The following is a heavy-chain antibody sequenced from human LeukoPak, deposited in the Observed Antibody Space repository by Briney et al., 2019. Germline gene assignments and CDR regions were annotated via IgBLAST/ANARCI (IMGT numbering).Heavy chain of an antibody. V-gene: IGHV3-11*01. CDR2: ISSTSPRAI. CDR1: GFTFSNAW. Sequence: GGSLRLSCAASGFTFSNAWMSWVRQAPGKGLEWVSLISSTSPRAISYGDSVKGRFTTSRDNARNSLFLQMNSLRAEDTAMYYCAGHARGSYLVYWGQGILVTVST. CDR3: AGHARGSYLVY. J-gene: IGHJ4*02. D-gene: IGHD6-6*01.